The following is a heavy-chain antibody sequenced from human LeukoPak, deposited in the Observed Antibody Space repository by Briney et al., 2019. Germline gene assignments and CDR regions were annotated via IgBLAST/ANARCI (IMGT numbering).Heavy chain of an antibody. J-gene: IGHJ6*03. CDR1: GGSISSSSYY. CDR2: IYYSGST. V-gene: IGHV4-39*07. Sequence: SETLSLTCTVSGGSISSSSYYWGWIRQPPGKGLEWIGSIYYSGSTYYNPSLKSRVTISVDTSKNQFSLKLSSVTAADTAVYYCATRDTAMVGYHYYMDVWGKGTTVTVSS. CDR3: ATRDTAMVGYHYYMDV. D-gene: IGHD5-18*01.